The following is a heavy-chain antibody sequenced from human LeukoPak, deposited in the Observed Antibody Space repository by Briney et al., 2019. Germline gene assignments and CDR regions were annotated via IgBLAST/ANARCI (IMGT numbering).Heavy chain of an antibody. V-gene: IGHV4-34*01. D-gene: IGHD4-17*01. Sequence: SETLSLTCAVYGGSFSGDYWSWIRQPPGKGLEWIGEINHSGSTNYNPSLKSRVTISVDTSKIQFSLKLSSVTAADTAVYYCARAQLYGDYADYWGQGTLVTVSS. CDR2: INHSGST. J-gene: IGHJ4*02. CDR1: GGSFSGDY. CDR3: ARAQLYGDYADY.